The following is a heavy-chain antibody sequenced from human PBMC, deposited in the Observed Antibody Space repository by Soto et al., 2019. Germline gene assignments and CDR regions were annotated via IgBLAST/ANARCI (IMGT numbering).Heavy chain of an antibody. J-gene: IGHJ4*02. Sequence: SETLSLTCTVSGASVSSSYWSWIRQSPGKGLEWIGYVYHTGSTNYNPSLKSRVTISLDTSKSQFPLNLTSLTTADTAVYFCARGGNRYSNVASGVGGFDYWGQGSLVTVSS. V-gene: IGHV4-59*02. CDR2: VYHTGST. CDR1: GASVSSSY. CDR3: ARGGNRYSNVASGVGGFDY. D-gene: IGHD5-12*01.